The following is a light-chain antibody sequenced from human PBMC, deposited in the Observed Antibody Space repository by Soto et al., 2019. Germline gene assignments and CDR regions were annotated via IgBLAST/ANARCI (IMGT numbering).Light chain of an antibody. Sequence: EIVSTQSAGTLPLSPGERATLSCRDIQRISSRYLAWYQQKPGQAPRLLIYAASSRSTGRPDRVSGSGSGAYGTVCISGLEPVGVAVCYGQRYGSSSYTFGQGPKLEIQ. CDR1: QRISSRY. CDR2: AAS. J-gene: IGKJ2*01. V-gene: IGKV3-20*01. CDR3: QRYGSSSYT.